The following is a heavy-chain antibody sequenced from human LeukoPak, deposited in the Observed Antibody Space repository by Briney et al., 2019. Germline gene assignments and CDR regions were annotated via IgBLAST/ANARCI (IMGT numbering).Heavy chain of an antibody. CDR2: IYYSGST. CDR3: ARGGPVLRYFDWLSATPHFDY. V-gene: IGHV4-30-4*01. D-gene: IGHD3-9*01. Sequence: SETLSLTCTVSGGSISSGDYYWSWIRQPPGKGLEWIGYIYYSGSTYYNPSLKSRVTISVDTSKNQFSLKLSSVTAADTAVYYCARGGPVLRYFDWLSATPHFDYWGQGTLVTVSS. J-gene: IGHJ4*02. CDR1: GGSISSGDYY.